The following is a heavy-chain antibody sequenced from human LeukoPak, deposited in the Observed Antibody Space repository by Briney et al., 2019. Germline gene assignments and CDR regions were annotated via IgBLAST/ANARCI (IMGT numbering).Heavy chain of an antibody. J-gene: IGHJ4*02. Sequence: GGSLRLSCAASGFTFDRFTIHWVRQTPGKGLEWVSLINRRGHTFYADSVKGRFTISRDNSRNSVFLQMNSLRPEDTALYHCAKEVDCPSDCLFFHSWGQGTLVTVSS. D-gene: IGHD2-21*02. CDR1: GFTFDRFT. CDR2: INRRGHT. CDR3: AKEVDCPSDCLFFHS. V-gene: IGHV3-43*01.